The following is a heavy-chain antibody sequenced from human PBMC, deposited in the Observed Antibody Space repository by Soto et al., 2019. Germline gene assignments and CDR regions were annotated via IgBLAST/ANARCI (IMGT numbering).Heavy chain of an antibody. Sequence: PSETLSVTWTVSGGSISSYYWSWIRQPPGKGLEWIGYIYYSGSTNYNPSLKSRVTISVDTSKNQFSLKLSSVTAADTAVYYCARAATLGYLGFFSYFDYWGQGTLVTVSS. CDR1: GGSISSYY. CDR2: IYYSGST. J-gene: IGHJ4*02. V-gene: IGHV4-59*01. D-gene: IGHD3-16*01. CDR3: ARAATLGYLGFFSYFDY.